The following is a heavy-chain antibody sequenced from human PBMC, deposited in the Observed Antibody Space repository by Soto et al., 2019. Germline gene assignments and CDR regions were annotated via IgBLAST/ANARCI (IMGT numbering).Heavy chain of an antibody. D-gene: IGHD4-17*01. CDR3: AREAGEYGDYPRYHLDY. CDR2: ISAYNGNT. Sequence: GASVKVSCKASGYTFTSYGISWVRQAPGQGLEWMGWISAYNGNTNYAQKLQGRVTMTTDTSTSTAYMELRSLRSDDTAVYYCAREAGEYGDYPRYHLDYWGQGTLVTVSS. V-gene: IGHV1-18*01. J-gene: IGHJ4*02. CDR1: GYTFTSYG.